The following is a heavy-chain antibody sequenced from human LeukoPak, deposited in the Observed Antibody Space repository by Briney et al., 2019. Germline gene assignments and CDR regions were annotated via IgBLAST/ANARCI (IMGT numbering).Heavy chain of an antibody. CDR1: GFTFDDYA. D-gene: IGHD5-12*01. CDR3: ARYSGYVMACDY. V-gene: IGHV3-21*01. J-gene: IGHJ4*02. Sequence: GGSLRLSCAASGFTFDDYAMHWVRQAPGKGLEWVSSISSSSSYIYYADSVKGRFTISRDNAKNSLYLQMNSLRAEDTAVYYCARYSGYVMACDYWGQGTLVTVPS. CDR2: ISSSSSYI.